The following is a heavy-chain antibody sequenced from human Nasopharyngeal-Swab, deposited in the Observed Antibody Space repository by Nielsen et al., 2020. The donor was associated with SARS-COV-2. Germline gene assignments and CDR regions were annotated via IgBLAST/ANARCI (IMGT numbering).Heavy chain of an antibody. J-gene: IGHJ5*02. Sequence: ASVKVSCKASGYTFTSYFMHWVRQAPGQGLEWMGWINAGNGNTKYSQKFQGRVTITRDTSASTAYMELSSLRSEDTAVYYCARNMVRGVITTGRFDPWGQGTLVTVSS. CDR1: GYTFTSYF. CDR3: ARNMVRGVITTGRFDP. D-gene: IGHD3-10*01. V-gene: IGHV1-3*01. CDR2: INAGNGNT.